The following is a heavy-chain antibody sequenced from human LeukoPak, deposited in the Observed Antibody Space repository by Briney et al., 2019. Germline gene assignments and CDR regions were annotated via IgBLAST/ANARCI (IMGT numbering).Heavy chain of an antibody. J-gene: IGHJ6*02. V-gene: IGHV3-49*04. D-gene: IGHD5-24*01. CDR3: TRGPTGRWLYYGMDV. Sequence: TGGSLRLSCITSGFTFGDHAMSWVRQAPGKGLDWVGFIRSKGYGGTTEYAASVKGRFTISRDDSKSIAYLQMNSLKGEDTAVYYCTRGPTGRWLYYGMDVWGQGTTVIVS. CDR2: IRSKGYGGTT. CDR1: GFTFGDHA.